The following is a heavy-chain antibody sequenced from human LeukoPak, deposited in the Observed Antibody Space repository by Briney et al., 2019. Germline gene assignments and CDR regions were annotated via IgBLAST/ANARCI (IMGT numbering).Heavy chain of an antibody. CDR2: IKEDGSEK. CDR3: ARDIVVPAAIRYYYYYYGMDV. V-gene: IGHV3-7*01. CDR1: GFTFSSYW. Sequence: GGSLRLSCAASGFTFSSYWMSWVRQAPGRGLEWVANIKEDGSEKYYVDSVKGRFTMSRDNAKNSLFLQMNSLRAEDTAVYYCARDIVVPAAIRYYYYYYGMDVWGQGTTVTVSS. D-gene: IGHD2-2*01. J-gene: IGHJ6*02.